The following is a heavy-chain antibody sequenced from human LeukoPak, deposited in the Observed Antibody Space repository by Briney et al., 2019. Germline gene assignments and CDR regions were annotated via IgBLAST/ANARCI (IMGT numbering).Heavy chain of an antibody. Sequence: PGGPLTLSCAASGFTFSSYSMNWVRQAPGKGLEWVSSISSSSSYIYYADSVKGRFTISRDNAKNSLYLQMNSLRAEDTAVYYCARDPPDRYYYDSSGYLPHDYWGQGTLVTVSS. CDR3: ARDPPDRYYYDSSGYLPHDY. J-gene: IGHJ4*02. D-gene: IGHD3-22*01. CDR1: GFTFSSYS. V-gene: IGHV3-21*01. CDR2: ISSSSSYI.